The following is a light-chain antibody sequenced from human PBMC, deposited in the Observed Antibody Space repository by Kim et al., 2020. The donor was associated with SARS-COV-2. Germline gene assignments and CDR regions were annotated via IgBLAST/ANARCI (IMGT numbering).Light chain of an antibody. V-gene: IGKV3-15*01. CDR3: QQYDDWPPIT. Sequence: SPGERVTLSCRASRSVITNLAWYQQKPGQAPRLLIYGASTRATGVPARFSGSGSGTDFTLSISSLQSEDFAVYYCQQYDDWPPITFGQGTRLEIK. CDR2: GAS. J-gene: IGKJ5*01. CDR1: RSVITN.